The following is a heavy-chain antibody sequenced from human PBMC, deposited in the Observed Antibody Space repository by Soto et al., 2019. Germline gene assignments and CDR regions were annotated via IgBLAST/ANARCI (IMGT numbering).Heavy chain of an antibody. CDR3: AKDIGFGYSYGWGAFDI. CDR1: GFTFSSYA. D-gene: IGHD5-18*01. Sequence: GGSLRLSCAASGFTFSSYAMSWVRQAPGKGLEWVSAISGSGGSTYYADSVKGRFTISRDNSKNTLYLQMNSLRAEDTAGYYCAKDIGFGYSYGWGAFDIWGQGTMVTVSS. CDR2: ISGSGGST. J-gene: IGHJ3*02. V-gene: IGHV3-23*01.